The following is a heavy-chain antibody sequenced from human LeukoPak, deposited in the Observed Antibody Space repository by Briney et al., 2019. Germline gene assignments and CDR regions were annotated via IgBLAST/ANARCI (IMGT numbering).Heavy chain of an antibody. CDR1: GFTFSSYA. D-gene: IGHD6-19*01. CDR3: ARDPNQGDHSSGWSD. Sequence: GGSLRLFCAASGFTFSSYAMHCVRQAPGKGLECGAVISYDGSNKYYADSVKGRFTISRDNPKTTLYLQMNSLRAEDTAVYYCARDPNQGDHSSGWSDWGQGTLVTVSS. V-gene: IGHV3-30*01. CDR2: ISYDGSNK. J-gene: IGHJ4*02.